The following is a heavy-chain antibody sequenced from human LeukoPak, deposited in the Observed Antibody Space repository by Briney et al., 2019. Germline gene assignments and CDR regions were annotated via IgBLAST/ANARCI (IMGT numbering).Heavy chain of an antibody. CDR3: ARAPFSGTTSISFGI. D-gene: IGHD1-1*01. Sequence: GGSLRLSCAASGFTFSDYYMSWIRQAPGKGLEWASYISSSSSYTNYADSVKGRFTISRDNAKNSLYLQMNSLRAEDTAVYYCARAPFSGTTSISFGIWGQGTMVTVSS. CDR1: GFTFSDYY. J-gene: IGHJ3*02. CDR2: ISSSSSYT. V-gene: IGHV3-11*06.